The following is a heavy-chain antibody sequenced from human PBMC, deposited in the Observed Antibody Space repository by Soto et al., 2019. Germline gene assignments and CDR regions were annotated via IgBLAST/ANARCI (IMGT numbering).Heavy chain of an antibody. Sequence: GGSLRLSCAASGFTFSNYDIHWVRQAPGKGLEWVSDISGSSTTIYHADSVKGRFTVSRDNAKNSLYLQMNSLGAEDTAVYYCARDGDYYDSSGYFLRDAFDIWGQGTMVTVSS. CDR1: GFTFSNYD. V-gene: IGHV3-48*01. D-gene: IGHD3-22*01. CDR2: ISGSSTTI. J-gene: IGHJ3*02. CDR3: ARDGDYYDSSGYFLRDAFDI.